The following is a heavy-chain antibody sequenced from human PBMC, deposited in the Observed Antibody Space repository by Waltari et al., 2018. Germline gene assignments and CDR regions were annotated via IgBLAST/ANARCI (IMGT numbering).Heavy chain of an antibody. D-gene: IGHD6-6*01. CDR3: ARVPSSSHGGGWFDP. Sequence: QLQLQESGPGLVKPSETLSLTCTVSGGSISSSSYYWGWIRQPPGKGLEWIGEIYHSGSTNYNPSLKSRVTISVDKSKNQFSLKLSSVTAADTAVYYCARVPSSSHGGGWFDPWGQGTLVTVSS. CDR1: GGSISSSSYY. CDR2: IYHSGST. V-gene: IGHV4-39*07. J-gene: IGHJ5*02.